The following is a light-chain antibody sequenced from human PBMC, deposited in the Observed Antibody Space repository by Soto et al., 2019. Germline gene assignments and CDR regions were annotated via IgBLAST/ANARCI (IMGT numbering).Light chain of an antibody. CDR3: QQRGNWRMDT. V-gene: IGKV3-11*01. CDR2: DSS. Sequence: ELVLTQSPATLSLSPGERATLSCRASQSVAGYLAWYQQKPGQGPKLLIYDSSTRATGTPARFRGSGSGTDFTLTISSLEAEDFAIYYCQQRGNWRMDTFGQGTKLEIK. J-gene: IGKJ2*01. CDR1: QSVAGY.